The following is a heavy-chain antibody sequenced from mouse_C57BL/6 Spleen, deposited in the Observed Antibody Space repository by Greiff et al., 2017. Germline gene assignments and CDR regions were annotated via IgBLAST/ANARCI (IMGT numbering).Heavy chain of an antibody. CDR3: SMITFYAMDY. D-gene: IGHD2-4*01. CDR1: GFNIKDDY. J-gene: IGHJ4*01. Sequence: VQLQQSGAELVRPGASVKLSCTASGFNIKDDYMHWVKQRPEQGLEWIGWIDPENGDTEYAPKFQGKATITADTSSNTAYLQLSSLTSEDTAVYYCSMITFYAMDYWGQGTSVTVSS. V-gene: IGHV14-4*01. CDR2: IDPENGDT.